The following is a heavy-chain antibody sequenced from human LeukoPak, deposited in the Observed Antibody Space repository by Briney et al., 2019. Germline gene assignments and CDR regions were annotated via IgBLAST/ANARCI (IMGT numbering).Heavy chain of an antibody. CDR1: GGSVSSYY. Sequence: SETLSLTCTVSGGSVSSYYWSWIRQPAGKGLEWIGRIYTSGSTNYNPSLKSRVTISVDTSKNQFSLKLSSVTAADTAVYYCAREKYYYDSSGYYHPLDFDYWGQGTLVTVSS. CDR2: IYTSGST. V-gene: IGHV4-4*07. CDR3: AREKYYYDSSGYYHPLDFDY. J-gene: IGHJ4*02. D-gene: IGHD3-22*01.